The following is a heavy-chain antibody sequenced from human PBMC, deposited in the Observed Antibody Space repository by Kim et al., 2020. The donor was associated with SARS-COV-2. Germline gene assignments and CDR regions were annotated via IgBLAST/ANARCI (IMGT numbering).Heavy chain of an antibody. CDR3: ARDTYFYYYGLDV. CDR1: GGSISSYY. J-gene: IGHJ6*02. Sequence: SETLSRTCTVSGGSISSYYWSWIRQPPGKGLEWIGYINYSGSTSYNPSLKGRVTISVDTSKNQFSLNLTSVTAADTAVYYCARDTYFYYYGLDVWGQGTT. CDR2: INYSGST. V-gene: IGHV4-59*01.